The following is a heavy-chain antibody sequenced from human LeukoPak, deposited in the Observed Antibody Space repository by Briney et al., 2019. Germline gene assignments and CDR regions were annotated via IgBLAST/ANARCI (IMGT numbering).Heavy chain of an antibody. V-gene: IGHV4-34*01. CDR3: ARGRTGAAALDF. Sequence: SETLSLTCAVYGGSFSGHYWTWIRQAPGKGLEWIGESTHTGSTNYNPSLKSRVTISVDTSKNQFSLKLTSVSATDTAVYHCARGRTGAAALDFWGPGTLVTVSS. D-gene: IGHD2-2*01. CDR1: GGSFSGHY. CDR2: STHTGST. J-gene: IGHJ4*02.